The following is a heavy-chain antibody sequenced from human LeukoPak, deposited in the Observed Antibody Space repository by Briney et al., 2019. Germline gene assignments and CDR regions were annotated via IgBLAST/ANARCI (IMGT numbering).Heavy chain of an antibody. D-gene: IGHD4-11*01. CDR2: ISSSSNTI. Sequence: GGSLRLSCAASGFTFSTYSMNWVRQAPGKGLEWVSYISSSSNTIYYAESVRGRFTISRDNAKNSLYLQMNSLRAEDTAVYYCARAPKASHFTMTTVTTLWFDYWGQGTLVTVSS. J-gene: IGHJ4*02. CDR3: ARAPKASHFTMTTVTTLWFDY. CDR1: GFTFSTYS. V-gene: IGHV3-48*04.